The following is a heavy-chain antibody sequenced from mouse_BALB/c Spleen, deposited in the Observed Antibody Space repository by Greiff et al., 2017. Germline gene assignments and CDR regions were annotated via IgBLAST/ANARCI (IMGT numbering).Heavy chain of an antibody. CDR3: TRDYDGYPFAY. CDR1: GFTFSSYT. V-gene: IGHV5-6-4*01. D-gene: IGHD2-3*01. CDR2: ISSGGSYT. J-gene: IGHJ3*01. Sequence: EVKLVESGGGLVKPGGSLKLSCAASGFTFSSYTMSWVRQTPEKRLEWVATISSGGSYTYYPDSVKGRFTISRDNAKNTLYLQMSSLKSEDTAMYCCTRDYDGYPFAYWGQGTLVTVSA.